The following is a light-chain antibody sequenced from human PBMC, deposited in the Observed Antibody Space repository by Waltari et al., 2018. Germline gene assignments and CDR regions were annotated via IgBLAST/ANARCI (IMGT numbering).Light chain of an antibody. Sequence: QTVVTQEPSFSVSPGGTVTLTCRLNSGSVPTSYYPSWYQQTPGQAPRTLIYSTSTRSSGVPDRFSGSILGNRAALTITGAQADDESDYYCVLYMGSGISVFGGGTKLTVL. J-gene: IGLJ3*02. V-gene: IGLV8-61*01. CDR2: STS. CDR1: SGSVPTSYY. CDR3: VLYMGSGISV.